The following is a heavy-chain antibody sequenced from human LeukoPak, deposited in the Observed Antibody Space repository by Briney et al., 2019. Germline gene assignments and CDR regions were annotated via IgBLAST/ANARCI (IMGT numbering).Heavy chain of an antibody. CDR2: ISYDGSNK. V-gene: IGHV3-30*04. Sequence: PGGSLRLSCAASGFTFSSYAMHWVRQAPGKGLEWVAVISYDGSNKYYADSVKGRFTISRDNSKNMLYLQMNSLRAEDTAVYYCARGLSGSYPWDAFAIWGQGTMVTVSS. D-gene: IGHD3-10*01. CDR1: GFTFSSYA. J-gene: IGHJ3*02. CDR3: ARGLSGSYPWDAFAI.